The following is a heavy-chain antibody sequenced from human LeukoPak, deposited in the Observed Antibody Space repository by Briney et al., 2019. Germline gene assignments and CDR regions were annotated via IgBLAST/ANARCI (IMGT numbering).Heavy chain of an antibody. V-gene: IGHV3-30-3*01. J-gene: IGHJ4*02. D-gene: IGHD5-24*01. CDR3: ARDRRDGYNKVLDY. CDR1: GFTFSSYA. CDR2: ISYDGSNK. Sequence: GGSLRLSCGASGFTFSSYAMHWVRQAPGKGLEWVAVISYDGSNKYYADSVKGRFTISRDNSKNTLYLQMNSLRAEDTAVYYCARDRRDGYNKVLDYWGQGTLVTVSS.